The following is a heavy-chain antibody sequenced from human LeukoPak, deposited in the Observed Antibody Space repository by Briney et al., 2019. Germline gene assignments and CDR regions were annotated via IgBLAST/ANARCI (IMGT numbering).Heavy chain of an antibody. D-gene: IGHD5-12*01. CDR1: GFTFTAFA. Sequence: GGSLRLSCAASGFTFTAFAMHWVRQAPGKGLEWVAAISYDARNKYYAVSVRGRFTISRDNSRNTLFLQLNSLKVEDTAVYFRTRGTTDIVADVSDAFDIWGQGSVVAVSS. CDR3: TRGTTDIVADVSDAFDI. CDR2: ISYDARNK. J-gene: IGHJ3*02. V-gene: IGHV3-30*04.